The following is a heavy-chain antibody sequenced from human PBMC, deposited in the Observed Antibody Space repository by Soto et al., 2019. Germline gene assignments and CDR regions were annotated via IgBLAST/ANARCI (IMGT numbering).Heavy chain of an antibody. CDR2: ISANTGGT. J-gene: IGHJ4*02. V-gene: IGHV1-18*01. Sequence: QVQLVQSGAEMKEPGASVKVSCKTSGYTSSRFPITWVRQAPGQGLEWMGWISANTGGTHYAQKFQGRVTMTTDTSTSTAYMELQSLTSDDTAVYYCARAGEYADYSGYWGRGTLVTVSS. CDR3: ARAGEYADYSGY. CDR1: GYTSSRFP. D-gene: IGHD3-16*01.